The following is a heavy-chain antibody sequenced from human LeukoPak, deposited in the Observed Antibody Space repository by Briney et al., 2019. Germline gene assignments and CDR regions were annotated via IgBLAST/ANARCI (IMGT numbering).Heavy chain of an antibody. CDR2: INPNSGGT. J-gene: IGHJ4*02. CDR1: GYTFTGYY. V-gene: IGHV1-2*02. Sequence: ASVKVSCKASGYTFTGYYMHWVRQAPGQGLEWMGWINPNSGGTNYAQKFQGRVTMTRDTSISTAYMELSRLRSDDTAVYYCAIDYGDYVPEIDYWGQGTLVTVSS. D-gene: IGHD4-17*01. CDR3: AIDYGDYVPEIDY.